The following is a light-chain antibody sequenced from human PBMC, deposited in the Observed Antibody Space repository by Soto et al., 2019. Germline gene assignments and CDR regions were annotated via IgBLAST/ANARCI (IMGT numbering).Light chain of an antibody. CDR3: SSYAGSSKGV. CDR1: SSDVGGYNY. J-gene: IGLJ2*01. Sequence: QSALTQPPSASGSPGQSVTISCTGTSSDVGGYNYVSWYQQHPGKAPKLMIYEVSKRPSGVPDRFTGSKSGNTASLTVSGLQAEDEAEYCCSSYAGSSKGVFGGGTKLTVL. V-gene: IGLV2-8*01. CDR2: EVS.